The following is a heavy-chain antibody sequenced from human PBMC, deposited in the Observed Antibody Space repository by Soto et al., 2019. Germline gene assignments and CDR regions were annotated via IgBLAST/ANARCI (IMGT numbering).Heavy chain of an antibody. CDR2: IIPIFGTA. J-gene: IGHJ3*02. CDR3: ASRSGIAVATGAFDI. V-gene: IGHV1-69*13. D-gene: IGHD6-19*01. CDR1: GPAFSAYY. Sequence: GASVKVSCKASGPAFSAYYIYWVRQAPGQGLEWMGGIIPIFGTANYAQKFQGRVTITADESTSTAYMELSSLRSEDTAVYYCASRSGIAVATGAFDIWGQGTMVTVS.